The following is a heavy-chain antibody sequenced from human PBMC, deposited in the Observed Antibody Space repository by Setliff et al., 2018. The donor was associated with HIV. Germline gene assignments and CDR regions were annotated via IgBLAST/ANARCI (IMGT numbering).Heavy chain of an antibody. CDR3: ARAGGGATDQAFDI. D-gene: IGHD2-2*01. Sequence: GASVKVSCKASGYTFTGYYMHWVRQAPGQGLEWMGWINPNGGATNNAQKLQGRLTVTTDTSTGTLYMELSNLRSDDSAVYYCARAGGGATDQAFDIWGQGTMVTVSS. CDR1: GYTFTGYY. CDR2: INPNGGAT. J-gene: IGHJ3*02. V-gene: IGHV1-2*02.